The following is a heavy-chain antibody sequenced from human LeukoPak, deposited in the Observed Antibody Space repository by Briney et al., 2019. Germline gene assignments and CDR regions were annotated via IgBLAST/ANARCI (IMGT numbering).Heavy chain of an antibody. CDR3: AREGGLRSSPQDYYYYMDV. CDR2: INPNSGGT. V-gene: IGHV1-2*02. CDR1: GYTFTGYY. D-gene: IGHD3-16*01. J-gene: IGHJ6*03. Sequence: ASVKVSCKASGYTFTGYYMHWVRQAPGQGLEWMGWINPNSGGTNYAQKSQGRVTMTRDTSISTAYMELSRLRSDDTAVYYCAREGGLRSSPQDYYYYMDVWGKGTTVTVSS.